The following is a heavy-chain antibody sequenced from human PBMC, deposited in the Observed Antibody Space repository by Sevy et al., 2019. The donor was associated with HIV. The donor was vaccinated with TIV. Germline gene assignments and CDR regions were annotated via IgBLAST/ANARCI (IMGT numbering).Heavy chain of an antibody. CDR3: TREAKQQLSQYFFDF. CDR1: GYLFISFV. Sequence: ASVKVSCKASGYLFISFVMHWVRQAPGQGLEWVGWINVGNGNTKYSQKFQDRVTITRDASTSTTYMGLTSLTSEDTAIYYCTREAKQQLSQYFFDFWGQGTLVTVS. D-gene: IGHD6-13*01. V-gene: IGHV1-3*01. CDR2: INVGNGNT. J-gene: IGHJ4*02.